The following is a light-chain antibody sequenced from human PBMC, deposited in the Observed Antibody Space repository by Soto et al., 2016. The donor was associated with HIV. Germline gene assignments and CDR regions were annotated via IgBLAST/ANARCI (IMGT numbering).Light chain of an antibody. CDR1: SLGNKF. Sequence: SYELTQPPSVSVSPGQTASITCSGNSLGNKFVNWYQHKSGQSPQLVIFQDKRRPSGIPERFSGSNSGNTATLTITGTQAVDEADYFCQTWDSNTATFGGGTMLTVL. V-gene: IGLV3-1*01. CDR3: QTWDSNTAT. J-gene: IGLJ2*01. CDR2: QDK.